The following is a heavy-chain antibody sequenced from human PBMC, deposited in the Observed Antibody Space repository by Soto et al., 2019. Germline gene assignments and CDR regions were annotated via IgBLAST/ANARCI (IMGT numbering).Heavy chain of an antibody. CDR3: ARHSSAWYRPFDF. CDR1: GVSFNSYY. V-gene: IGHV4-59*01. D-gene: IGHD6-19*01. Sequence: QVQLQESGPGLVKPLETLSLTCNVSGVSFNSYYWSWIRQPPGKGLEWVGYINYFGATEYNPSLKRRVTISSDTSKTHFSLRVTSVTASDTAVYYCARHSSAWYRPFDFWGQGSLVTVSS. CDR2: INYFGAT. J-gene: IGHJ4*02.